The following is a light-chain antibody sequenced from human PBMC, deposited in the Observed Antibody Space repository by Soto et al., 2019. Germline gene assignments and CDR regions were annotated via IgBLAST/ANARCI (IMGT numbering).Light chain of an antibody. CDR3: QQYGWSPYT. Sequence: VLMQSPGTLSLSPGERATLSCRASRSVSSGQLAWYQQKPGQAPRLLIFGASSRATDIPDRFSGSGSGTDFTLTISRLEPEDFAVYYCQQYGWSPYTFGRGTKLEIK. V-gene: IGKV3-20*01. J-gene: IGKJ2*01. CDR2: GAS. CDR1: RSVSSGQ.